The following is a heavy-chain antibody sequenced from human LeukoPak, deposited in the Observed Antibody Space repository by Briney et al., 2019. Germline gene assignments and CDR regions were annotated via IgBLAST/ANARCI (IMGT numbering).Heavy chain of an antibody. CDR1: GYTFTSYG. Sequence: ASVKVSCKASGYTFTSYGISWVRQAPGQGLEWMGWISAYNGNTNYAQKLQGRVTMTTDTSTSTAYMELRSLRPDDTAVYYCARGDEAMVRLRFDPWGQGTLVTVSS. J-gene: IGHJ5*02. CDR3: ARGDEAMVRLRFDP. CDR2: ISAYNGNT. V-gene: IGHV1-18*01. D-gene: IGHD3-10*01.